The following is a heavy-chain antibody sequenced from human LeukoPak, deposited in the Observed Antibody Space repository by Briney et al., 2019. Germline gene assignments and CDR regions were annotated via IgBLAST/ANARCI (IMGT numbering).Heavy chain of an antibody. V-gene: IGHV3-15*01. D-gene: IGHD3-9*01. CDR3: STDSTIVY. J-gene: IGHJ4*02. CDR2: IKSKTDVGTT. Sequence: WIRRPPGKGLEWVGRIKSKTDVGTTDYAAPVKGRFSISRDDSKNTLYLQMNSLKTEDTAVYYCSTDSTIVYWGQGTLVTVSS.